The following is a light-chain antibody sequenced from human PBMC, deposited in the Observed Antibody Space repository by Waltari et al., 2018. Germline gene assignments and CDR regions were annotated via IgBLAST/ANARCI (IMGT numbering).Light chain of an antibody. CDR2: DVT. CDR1: TSDVGDFKY. CDR3: SSYTTRSTRV. Sequence: QSAVTQPASASGPPGQSITTSCTAPTSDVGDFKYVSWYQQHPGKVPKLLIYDVTNRPSGISYRFSGSKSGYTASLTISGLQAEDEADYYCSSYTTRSTRVFGTGTKVTVL. J-gene: IGLJ1*01. V-gene: IGLV2-14*03.